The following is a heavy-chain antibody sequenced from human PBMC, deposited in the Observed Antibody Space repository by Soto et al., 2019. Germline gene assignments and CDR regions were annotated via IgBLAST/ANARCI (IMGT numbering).Heavy chain of an antibody. CDR1: GGSISSSY. Sequence: SETLSLTCTVSGGSISSSYWSWIRQPPGKGLELIGYVYYSGSTSYNPSLKSRVTISVDKSKNQFSLNLSSVTAADTAVYYCARGNGDYYYGMDVWGQGTTVTVSS. V-gene: IGHV4-59*12. J-gene: IGHJ6*02. CDR2: VYYSGST. CDR3: ARGNGDYYYGMDV. D-gene: IGHD2-8*01.